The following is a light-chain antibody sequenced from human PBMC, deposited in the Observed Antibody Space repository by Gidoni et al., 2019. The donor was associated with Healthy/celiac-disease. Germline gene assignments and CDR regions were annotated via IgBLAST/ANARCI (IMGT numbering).Light chain of an antibody. CDR1: QSVSSN. CDR3: QHYNNWPQA. V-gene: IGKV3-15*01. J-gene: IGKJ1*01. CDR2: GAS. Sequence: EIVMMQLPATLSVSPGERATVSCRASQSVSSNLAWYQQKPGQAPRLLIYGASTRATGIPARFSGSGSGTEFSLTISSLQSEDFAVYYCQHYNNWPQAFGQGTNVEIK.